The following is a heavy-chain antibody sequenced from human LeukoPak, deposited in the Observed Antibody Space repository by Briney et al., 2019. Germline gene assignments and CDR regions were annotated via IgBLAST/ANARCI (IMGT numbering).Heavy chain of an antibody. V-gene: IGHV3-23*01. CDR1: GITLSNYG. D-gene: IGHD6-13*01. CDR2: ISDSGGST. CDR3: AKGVRGQLGDY. J-gene: IGHJ4*02. Sequence: GGSLRLSCAVSGITLSNYGMSWVRQAPGKGLEWVAGISDSGGSTNYADSVKGRFTISRDNSKNTVFLQMNSLRAEDTAVYYCAKGVRGQLGDYWGQGTLVTVSS.